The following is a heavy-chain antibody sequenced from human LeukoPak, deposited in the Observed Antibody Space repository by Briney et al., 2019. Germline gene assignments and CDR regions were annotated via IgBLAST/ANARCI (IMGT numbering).Heavy chain of an antibody. CDR1: GGSISSYY. V-gene: IGHV4-59*01. CDR3: ARDSIAAAGNWFDP. D-gene: IGHD6-13*01. Sequence: SETLSLTCTVSGGSISSYYWSWIRQPPGKGLEWIGYIYYSGSTNYNPSLKSRVTISVDTSKNQFSLKLSSVTAADTAVYYCARDSIAAAGNWFDPWGQGTLVTVSS. J-gene: IGHJ5*02. CDR2: IYYSGST.